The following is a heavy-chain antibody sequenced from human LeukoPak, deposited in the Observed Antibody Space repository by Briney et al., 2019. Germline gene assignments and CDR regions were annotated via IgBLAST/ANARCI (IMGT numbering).Heavy chain of an antibody. J-gene: IGHJ3*02. CDR2: ISYDGSNK. Sequence: SCKASGGTFSSYAMHWVRQAPGKGLEWVAVISYDGSNKYYADSVKGRFTISRDNSKNTLYLQMNSLRAEDTAVYYCAKDALGSSWYHGRTNDAFDIWGQGTMVTVSS. CDR1: GGTFSSYA. V-gene: IGHV3-30*04. D-gene: IGHD6-13*01. CDR3: AKDALGSSWYHGRTNDAFDI.